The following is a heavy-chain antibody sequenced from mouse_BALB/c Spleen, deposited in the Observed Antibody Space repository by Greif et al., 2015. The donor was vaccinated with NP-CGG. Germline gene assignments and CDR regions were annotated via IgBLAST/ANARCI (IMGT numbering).Heavy chain of an antibody. V-gene: IGHV14-3*02. D-gene: IGHD2-4*01. Sequence: SGAELVKPGASVKLSCTASGFNIKDTYMHWVKQRPEQGLEWIGRIDPANGNTKYDPKFQGKATITADTSSNTAYLQLSSLISEDTAVYYCARGGLRRGYYAMDYWGQGTSVTVSS. CDR1: GFNIKDTY. CDR3: ARGGLRRGYYAMDY. J-gene: IGHJ4*01. CDR2: IDPANGNT.